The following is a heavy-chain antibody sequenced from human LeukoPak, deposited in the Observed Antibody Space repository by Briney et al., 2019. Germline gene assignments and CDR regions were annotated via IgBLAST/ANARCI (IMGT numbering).Heavy chain of an antibody. CDR1: GGTFKNYA. CDR2: IIPIFGTA. D-gene: IGHD3-22*01. V-gene: IGHV1-69*13. Sequence: ASVKVSCKASGGTFKNYAINWVRQAPGQGLEWMGGIIPIFGTANYAQKFQGRATITADESTSTAYMELSSLRSEDTAVYYCARGWDSSGQIPFFYWGQGTLVTVSS. CDR3: ARGWDSSGQIPFFY. J-gene: IGHJ4*02.